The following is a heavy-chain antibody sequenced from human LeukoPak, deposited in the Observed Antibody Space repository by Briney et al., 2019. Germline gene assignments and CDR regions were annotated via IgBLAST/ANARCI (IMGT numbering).Heavy chain of an antibody. CDR2: ISYDGSNK. D-gene: IGHD1-26*01. Sequence: PGRSLRLCCAASGFTFSHYGMHWVRQAPGKGLEWVTVISYDGSNKYYGDSVKGRFTISRDNSKNTLYLKMNSLRAEDTAVYYCAKEGSNGDFDYWGQGTLVTVSS. CDR3: AKEGSNGDFDY. V-gene: IGHV3-30*18. J-gene: IGHJ4*02. CDR1: GFTFSHYG.